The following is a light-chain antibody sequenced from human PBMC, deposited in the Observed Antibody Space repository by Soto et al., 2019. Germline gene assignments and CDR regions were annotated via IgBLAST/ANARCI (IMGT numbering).Light chain of an antibody. Sequence: EIVLTQSPATLSLSPGERATLSCRASQSVRSYLAWYQQKIGQAPRLLIYDASNRATGIPGRFSGSGSGTDFTLTISSLEPEDFAVYYCQQRSNWPLTFGGGTKVEIK. CDR2: DAS. V-gene: IGKV3-11*01. CDR1: QSVRSY. CDR3: QQRSNWPLT. J-gene: IGKJ4*01.